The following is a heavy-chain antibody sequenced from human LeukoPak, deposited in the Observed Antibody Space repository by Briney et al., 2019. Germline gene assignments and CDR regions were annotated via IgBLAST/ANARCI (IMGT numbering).Heavy chain of an antibody. CDR1: GFSVSNYY. V-gene: IGHV3-66*01. CDR2: MYTGGGR. CDR3: TRGQSYCGADCYSD. D-gene: IGHD2-21*02. Sequence: GSLRLSCAXSGFSVSNYYMSWVRQPPGKGLEWVSVMYTGGGRYYGDSVKGRFTISRDNSKNTVFLQMNSLRVEDTALYYCTRGQSYCGADCYSDWGQGTLVTVSS. J-gene: IGHJ4*02.